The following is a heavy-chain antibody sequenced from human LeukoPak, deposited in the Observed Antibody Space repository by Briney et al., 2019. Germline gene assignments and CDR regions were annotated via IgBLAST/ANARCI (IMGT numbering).Heavy chain of an antibody. CDR3: AREGLLRYFDTLDY. V-gene: IGHV3-30-3*01. J-gene: IGHJ4*02. CDR1: GFTFSSYA. Sequence: PGGSLRLSCAASGFTFSSYAMHWVRQAPGKGLEWVAVISYDGSNKYYADSVKGRFTISRDNSKNTLYLQMNSLRAEDTAVYYCAREGLLRYFDTLDYWGQGTLVTVSS. D-gene: IGHD3-9*01. CDR2: ISYDGSNK.